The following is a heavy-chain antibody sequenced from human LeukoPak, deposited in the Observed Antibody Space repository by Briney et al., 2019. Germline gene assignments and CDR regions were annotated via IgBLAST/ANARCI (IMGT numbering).Heavy chain of an antibody. V-gene: IGHV4-34*01. CDR1: GGSFSGYY. J-gene: IGHJ5*02. CDR3: ARGLQRFLRGSWFDP. CDR2: INHSGST. Sequence: SETLSLTCAVYGGSFSGYYWSWIRQPPGKGLEWIGEINHSGSTNYNPSLKSRVTISVDTSKNQFSLKLSSVTAADTAVYYCARGLQRFLRGSWFDPWGQGTLVTVSS. D-gene: IGHD3-3*01.